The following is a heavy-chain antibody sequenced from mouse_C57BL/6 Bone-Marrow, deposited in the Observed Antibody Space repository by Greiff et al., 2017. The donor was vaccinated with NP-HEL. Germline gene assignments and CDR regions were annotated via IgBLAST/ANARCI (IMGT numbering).Heavy chain of an antibody. Sequence: EVKLMESGGGLVQPGESLKLSCESNEYEFPSHDMSWVRKTPEKRLELVAAINSDGGSTYYPDTMERRFIISRDNTKKTLYLQMSSRRYEDTALYYCARQGYYNYAMDYWGQGTSVTGSS. CDR1: EYEFPSHD. J-gene: IGHJ4*01. V-gene: IGHV5-2*01. CDR2: INSDGGST. CDR3: ARQGYYNYAMDY. D-gene: IGHD2-12*01.